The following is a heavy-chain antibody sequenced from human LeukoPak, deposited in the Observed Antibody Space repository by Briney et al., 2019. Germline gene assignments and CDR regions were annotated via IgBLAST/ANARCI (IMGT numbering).Heavy chain of an antibody. CDR3: ARLWSGLDP. Sequence: SETLSLTCTVSGGSISSDYWSWIRQPPGKGLQWIGYIYYSGSTNYNPSLKSRVTISVDTSKNQFSLKLSSVTAADTAVYYCARLWSGLDPWGQGTLVTVSS. CDR1: GGSISSDY. D-gene: IGHD3-10*01. J-gene: IGHJ5*02. CDR2: IYYSGST. V-gene: IGHV4-59*08.